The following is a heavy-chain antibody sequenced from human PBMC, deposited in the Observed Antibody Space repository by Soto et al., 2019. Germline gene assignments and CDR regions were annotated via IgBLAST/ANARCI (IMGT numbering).Heavy chain of an antibody. CDR3: ARGGDGPTTLDDY. Sequence: ASVNVSCKASGYTFTSYYSNWGRQGTGQGLEWMGWMNPNSGNTGYAQKFQGRVTMTRNTSISTAYMELSSLRSEDTAVYYCARGGDGPTTLDDYWGQGTLVTVSS. CDR1: GYTFTSYY. D-gene: IGHD1-26*01. CDR2: MNPNSGNT. V-gene: IGHV1-8*01. J-gene: IGHJ4*02.